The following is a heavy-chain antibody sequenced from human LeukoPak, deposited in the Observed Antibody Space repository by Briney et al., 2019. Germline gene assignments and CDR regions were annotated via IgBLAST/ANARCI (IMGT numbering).Heavy chain of an antibody. CDR3: ARESGGSPYGSGSYYRY. J-gene: IGHJ4*02. V-gene: IGHV1-69*13. Sequence: SVKVSCKASGGTFSSYAISWVRQAPGQGLEWMGGIIPIFGTANYAQKFQGRVTITADESTSTAYMELSSLRSEDTAVYYCARESGGSPYGSGSYYRYWGQGTLVTVSS. CDR2: IIPIFGTA. CDR1: GGTFSSYA. D-gene: IGHD3-10*01.